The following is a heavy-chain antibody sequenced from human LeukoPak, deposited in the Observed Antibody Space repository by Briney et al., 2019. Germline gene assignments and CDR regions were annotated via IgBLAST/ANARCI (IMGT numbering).Heavy chain of an antibody. V-gene: IGHV3-23*01. Sequence: GGSLRLSCAASGFTFSSYAMSWVRQAPGKGLEWVSTISGSGGSTYYADSVKGRFTLSRDNSKNTPYLQMNSLRAEDTAIYYCAKGVRMVRGAVDAFDIWGQGTTVTVSS. CDR3: AKGVRMVRGAVDAFDI. CDR2: ISGSGGST. CDR1: GFTFSSYA. D-gene: IGHD3-10*01. J-gene: IGHJ3*02.